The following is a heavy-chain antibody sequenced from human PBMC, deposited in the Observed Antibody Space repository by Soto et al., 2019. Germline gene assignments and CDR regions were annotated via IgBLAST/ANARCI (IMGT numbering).Heavy chain of an antibody. V-gene: IGHV1-8*01. CDR2: MNPNTGNS. J-gene: IGHJ4*02. D-gene: IGHD1-1*01. Sequence: QVQLVQSGAEVRKPGASVKVSCEASGYTFTSYDIYWVRQATGQGLEWMGWMNPNTGNSGYAQKFQGRVTMTSDTSKSTAHMEVSSLRSEDTAVYYCARRAETDGWNGFGADKYYFYFWGQGTLVTVSS. CDR1: GYTFTSYD. CDR3: ARRAETDGWNGFGADKYYFYF.